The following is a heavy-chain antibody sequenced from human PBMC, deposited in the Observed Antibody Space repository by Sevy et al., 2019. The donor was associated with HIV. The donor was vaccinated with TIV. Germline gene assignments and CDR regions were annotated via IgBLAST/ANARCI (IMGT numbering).Heavy chain of an antibody. V-gene: IGHV1-69*13. CDR3: ASGSYYDILTGYYTGGRHYDYGMDV. Sequence: ASVKVSCKASGGTFSSYAISWVRQAPGQGLEWMGGIIPIFGTANYAQKFQGRVTITADESTSTAYMELSSLRSEDTAEYYCASGSYYDILTGYYTGGRHYDYGMDVWGQGTTVTVSS. J-gene: IGHJ6*02. D-gene: IGHD3-9*01. CDR1: GGTFSSYA. CDR2: IIPIFGTA.